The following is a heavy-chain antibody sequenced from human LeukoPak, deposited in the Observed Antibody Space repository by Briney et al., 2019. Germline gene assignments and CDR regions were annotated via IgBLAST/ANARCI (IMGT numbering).Heavy chain of an antibody. CDR1: GYTFTDYY. Sequence: KVSCKASGYTFTDYYMHWARQAPGQGLEWMGGIIPIFGTANYAQKFQGRVTITADESTSTAYMELSSLRSEDTAVYYCARAGGYYDSSGQLWFDPWGQGTLVTVSS. V-gene: IGHV1-69*01. CDR3: ARAGGYYDSSGQLWFDP. CDR2: IIPIFGTA. J-gene: IGHJ5*02. D-gene: IGHD3-22*01.